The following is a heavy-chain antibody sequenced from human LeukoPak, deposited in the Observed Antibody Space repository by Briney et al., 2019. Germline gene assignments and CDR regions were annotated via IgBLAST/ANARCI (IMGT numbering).Heavy chain of an antibody. CDR1: GGSFSGYY. D-gene: IGHD6-19*01. CDR3: AREVAAGSYRGFNY. J-gene: IGHJ4*01. V-gene: IGHV4-34*01. CDR2: INHSGST. Sequence: SETLSLTCAVYGGSFSGYYWSWIRQPPGKGLEWIGEINHSGSTNYNPSLKSRVTISVDTSKNQFSLKLSSVTAADTATYFCAREVAAGSYRGFNYWGQGTLVTVSS.